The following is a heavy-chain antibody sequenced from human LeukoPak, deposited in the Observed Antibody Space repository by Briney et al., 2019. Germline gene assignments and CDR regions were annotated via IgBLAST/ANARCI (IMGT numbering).Heavy chain of an antibody. CDR3: AKVPTTVTFYYYYYGMDV. D-gene: IGHD4-17*01. CDR2: IRYDGSNK. Sequence: PGGSLRLSCAASGFTFSSYGMHWVRQAPGKGLVWVAFIRYDGSNKYYADSVKGRFTISRDNSKNTLYLQMNSLRAEDTAVYYCAKVPTTVTFYYYYYGMDVWGQGTTVTVSS. CDR1: GFTFSSYG. V-gene: IGHV3-30*02. J-gene: IGHJ6*02.